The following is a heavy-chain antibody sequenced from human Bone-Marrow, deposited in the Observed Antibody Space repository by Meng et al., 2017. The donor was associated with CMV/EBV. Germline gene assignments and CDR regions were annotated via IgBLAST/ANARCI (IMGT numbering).Heavy chain of an antibody. CDR1: GFTFCNAW. CDR2: IKSKTDGGTT. V-gene: IGHV3-15*01. D-gene: IGHD2-2*01. J-gene: IGHJ6*02. CDR3: TTVPHCSSTSCSLPRMTTVVFYYYYGMDV. Sequence: GESLKISCAASGFTFCNAWMSWVRQAPGKGLEWVGRIKSKTDGGTTDYAAPVKGRFTISRDDSKNTLYLQMNSLKTEDTAVYYCTTVPHCSSTSCSLPRMTTVVFYYYYGMDVWGQGTTVTVSS.